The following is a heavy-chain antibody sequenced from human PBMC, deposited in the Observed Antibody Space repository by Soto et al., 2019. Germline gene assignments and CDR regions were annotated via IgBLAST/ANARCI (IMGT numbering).Heavy chain of an antibody. CDR3: ASSGARPRYYYYGMDV. CDR1: GYTFTSYD. D-gene: IGHD6-6*01. V-gene: IGHV1-8*01. J-gene: IGHJ6*02. Sequence: QVQLVQSGAEVKKPGASVKVSCKASGYTFTSYDINWVRQATGQGLEWMGWMNPNSGNTGYAQKFQGRVTMTRNTSISTAYMELSSLRSEDTAVYYCASSGARPRYYYYGMDVWGQGTTVTVSS. CDR2: MNPNSGNT.